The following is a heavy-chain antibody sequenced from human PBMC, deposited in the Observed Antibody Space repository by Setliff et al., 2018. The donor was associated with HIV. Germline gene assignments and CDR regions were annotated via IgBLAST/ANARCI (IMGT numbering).Heavy chain of an antibody. CDR1: GGTFSDFR. D-gene: IGHD2-15*01. CDR3: ARDKVIREAASLDY. Sequence: SVKVSCKASGGTFSDFRITWVRQAPGQGLEWMGEITPFVGITNYAQKFQGRVTISADESTATAYIELSSLTSQDTAVYYCARDKVIREAASLDYWGQGSLVTVSS. J-gene: IGHJ4*02. V-gene: IGHV1-69*10. CDR2: ITPFVGIT.